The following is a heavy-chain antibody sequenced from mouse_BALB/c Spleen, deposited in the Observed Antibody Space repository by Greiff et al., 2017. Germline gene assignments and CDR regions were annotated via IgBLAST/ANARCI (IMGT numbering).Heavy chain of an antibody. CDR3: TRFTTATDAMDY. D-gene: IGHD1-2*01. J-gene: IGHJ4*01. Sequence: QVQLKQSGAELVRPGASVKLSCKASGYTFTSYWINWVKQRPGQGLEWIGNIYPSDSYTNYNQKFKDKATLTVDKSSSTAYMQLSSPTSEDSAVYYCTRFTTATDAMDYWGQGTSVTVSS. CDR2: IYPSDSYT. V-gene: IGHV1-69*02. CDR1: GYTFTSYW.